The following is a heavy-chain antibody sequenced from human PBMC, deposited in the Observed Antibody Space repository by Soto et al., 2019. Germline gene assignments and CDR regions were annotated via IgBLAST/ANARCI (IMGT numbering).Heavy chain of an antibody. Sequence: PSETLSLTCTVSGGSISSYYWSWIRQPPGKGLEWIGYIYYSGSTNYNPSLKSRVTISVDTSKNQFSLKLSSVTAADTAVYYCVAVRCGVWWGYRPRAHRFDSWGQGTPVTVSS. CDR2: IYYSGST. J-gene: IGHJ4*02. CDR1: GGSISSYY. D-gene: IGHD2-21*01. CDR3: VAVRCGVWWGYRPRAHRFDS. V-gene: IGHV4-59*01.